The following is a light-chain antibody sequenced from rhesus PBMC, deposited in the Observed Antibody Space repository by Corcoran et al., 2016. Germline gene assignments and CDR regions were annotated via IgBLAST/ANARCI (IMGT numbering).Light chain of an antibody. Sequence: DIQMTQSPSSLSASVGDRVTITCRASENVNNYLNWYQQKPGKAPKLLIYKASTLESGVPSRFSGSGSGTDYTFTISSLQSEDVATYYCQHNYGTPRTFGQGTKVDIK. CDR1: ENVNNY. V-gene: IGKV1-74*01. J-gene: IGKJ1*01. CDR2: KAS. CDR3: QHNYGTPRT.